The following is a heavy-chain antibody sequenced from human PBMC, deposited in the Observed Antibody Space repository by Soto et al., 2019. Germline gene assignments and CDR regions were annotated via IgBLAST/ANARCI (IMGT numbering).Heavy chain of an antibody. J-gene: IGHJ5*02. Sequence: QVQLQESGPGLVKPSETLSLTCTVSGGSISSYYWSWIRQPPGKGLEWIGYIYYSGSTNYNPSLKSRVTISVDTSKNQFSLKLSSVTAADTAVYYCARAIKYWSGGSCYPIYNWFDPWGQGTLVTVSS. CDR3: ARAIKYWSGGSCYPIYNWFDP. CDR2: IYYSGST. D-gene: IGHD2-15*01. CDR1: GGSISSYY. V-gene: IGHV4-59*01.